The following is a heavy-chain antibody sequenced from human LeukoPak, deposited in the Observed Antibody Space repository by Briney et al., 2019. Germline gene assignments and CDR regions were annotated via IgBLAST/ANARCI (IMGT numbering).Heavy chain of an antibody. J-gene: IGHJ3*02. CDR2: IYYSGST. Sequence: SETLSLTCAVYGGSFSGYYWGWIRQPPGKELECIGSIYYSGSTYYNPSLKSRVTISLDTSKNQFSLKLSSVTAADTAVYYCARHKQSGTYYDAFDIWGQGTMVTVSS. CDR3: ARHKQSGTYYDAFDI. CDR1: GGSFSGYY. D-gene: IGHD1-26*01. V-gene: IGHV4-39*01.